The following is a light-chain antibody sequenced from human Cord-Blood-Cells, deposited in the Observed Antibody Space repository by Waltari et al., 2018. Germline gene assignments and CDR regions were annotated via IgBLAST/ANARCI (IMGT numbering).Light chain of an antibody. Sequence: QSALTQPASVSGSPGQSITISCTGTSSDVGGYNYVSWYHQHPGKAPKLMIYDFRNRPSGVSNRFSGSKSGNTASLTISGLQAEDEADYYCSSYTSSSTVVFGGGTKLTVL. CDR3: SSYTSSSTVV. CDR1: SSDVGGYNY. V-gene: IGLV2-14*01. J-gene: IGLJ2*01. CDR2: DFR.